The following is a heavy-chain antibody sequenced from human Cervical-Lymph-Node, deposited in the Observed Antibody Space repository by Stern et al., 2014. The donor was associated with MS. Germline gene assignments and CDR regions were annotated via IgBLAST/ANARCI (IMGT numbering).Heavy chain of an antibody. CDR1: GFTFSSYG. CDR3: ARGLGRYDSSGYWVFDY. J-gene: IGHJ4*02. D-gene: IGHD3-22*01. Sequence: MQLVESGGGVVQPGRSLRLSCAASGFTFSSYGMHWVRQAPGKGLEWVAVIWYDGSNKYYADSVKGRFTISRDNSKNTLYLQMNSLRAEDTAVYYCARGLGRYDSSGYWVFDYWGQGTLVTVSS. CDR2: IWYDGSNK. V-gene: IGHV3-33*01.